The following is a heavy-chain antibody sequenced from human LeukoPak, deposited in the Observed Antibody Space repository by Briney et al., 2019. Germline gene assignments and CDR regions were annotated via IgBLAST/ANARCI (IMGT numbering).Heavy chain of an antibody. CDR1: GLTFSDFY. CDR2: ISTGSTFT. CDR3: ARSGGYNRLDY. J-gene: IGHJ4*02. Sequence: KPGGSLRLSCAVSGLTFSDFYMSWIRQAPGKGLEWVSYISTGSTFTTYADSVKGRFTISRDDAKNSLYLQMNSLRAEDTAVYYCARSGGYNRLDYWGQGTLVTVSS. D-gene: IGHD5-18*01. V-gene: IGHV3-11*06.